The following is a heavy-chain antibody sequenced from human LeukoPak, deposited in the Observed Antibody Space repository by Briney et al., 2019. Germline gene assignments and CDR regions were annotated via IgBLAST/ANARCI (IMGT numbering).Heavy chain of an antibody. D-gene: IGHD3-22*01. CDR2: ISGSGGST. Sequence: GRSLRLSCAASGFTFSSYAMSWVRQAPGKGLEWVSAISGSGGSTYYADSVKGRFTISRDNSKNTLYLQMNSLRAEDTAVYYSAKDLASWIVVPPGYGMDVWGQGTTVTVSS. CDR3: AKDLASWIVVPPGYGMDV. CDR1: GFTFSSYA. J-gene: IGHJ6*02. V-gene: IGHV3-23*01.